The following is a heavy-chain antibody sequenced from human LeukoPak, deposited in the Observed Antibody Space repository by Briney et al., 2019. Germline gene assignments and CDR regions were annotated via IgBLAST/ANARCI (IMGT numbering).Heavy chain of an antibody. J-gene: IGHJ4*02. CDR2: ISGSGGST. V-gene: IGHV3-23*01. CDR3: AKDQQSKFHYDSSGYYDY. Sequence: GGSLGLSCAASGFTFSSYAMSWVRQAPGKGLEWVSAISGSGGSTYYADSVKGRFTISRDNSKNTLYLQMNSLRAEDTAVYYCAKDQQSKFHYDSSGYYDYWGQGTLVTVSS. D-gene: IGHD3-22*01. CDR1: GFTFSSYA.